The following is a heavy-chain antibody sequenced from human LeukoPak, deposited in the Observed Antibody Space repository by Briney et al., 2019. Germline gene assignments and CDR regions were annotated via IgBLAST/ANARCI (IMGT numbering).Heavy chain of an antibody. D-gene: IGHD3-9*01. V-gene: IGHV4-39*01. CDR2: IYYSGST. CDR1: GGSISSSSYY. J-gene: IGHJ3*02. CDR3: VRHTDILTGYPIDAFDI. Sequence: SETLSLTCTVSGGSISSSSYYWGWIRQPPGKGLEWIGRIYYSGSTYYNPSLKSRVTISVDTSKNQFSLKLSSVTAADTAVYYCVRHTDILTGYPIDAFDIWGQGTMVTVSS.